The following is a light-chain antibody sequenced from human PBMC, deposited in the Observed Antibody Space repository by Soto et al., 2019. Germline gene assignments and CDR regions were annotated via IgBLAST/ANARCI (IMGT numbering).Light chain of an antibody. Sequence: QSALTQPPSASGSPGQSVTISCTGTSSDVGDYNSVSWYQQYPGKAPKVIIYEVRKRPSGVPDRFSGSTSGNTASLTVSGFQAEAEAGYYCRLPAGSNAYVFGTGTKVTVL. J-gene: IGLJ1*01. CDR2: EVR. V-gene: IGLV2-8*01. CDR1: SSDVGDYNS. CDR3: RLPAGSNAYV.